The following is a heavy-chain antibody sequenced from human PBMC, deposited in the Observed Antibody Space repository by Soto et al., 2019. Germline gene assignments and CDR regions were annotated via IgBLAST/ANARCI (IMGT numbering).Heavy chain of an antibody. CDR2: TNDSGGT. CDR3: ARDLWGYCGADCYPMDV. J-gene: IGHJ6*02. V-gene: IGHV4-34*01. Sequence: SSETLSLTCAVYGGSVRGSYWSWIRQPPGKGLEWIGETNDSGGTKYNPSLKSRVTISVDRSKNQFSLKLSSVTAADTAVYYCARDLWGYCGADCYPMDVWGQGTTVTVSS. CDR1: GGSVRGSY. D-gene: IGHD2-21*02.